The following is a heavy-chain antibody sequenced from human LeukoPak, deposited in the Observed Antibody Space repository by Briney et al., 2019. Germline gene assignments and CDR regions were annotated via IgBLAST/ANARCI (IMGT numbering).Heavy chain of an antibody. CDR2: IYPGDSDT. CDR3: ARGRHGSSWYNWFDP. CDR1: GYSFTSYW. J-gene: IGHJ5*02. D-gene: IGHD6-13*01. V-gene: IGHV5-51*01. Sequence: GESLKISCKGSGYSFTSYWIGWVRQMPGKGLEWMGIIYPGDSDTRYSPSFQGQVTISADKSISTAYLQWSSLKASDTAMYYCARGRHGSSWYNWFDPWGQGTLVTVSS.